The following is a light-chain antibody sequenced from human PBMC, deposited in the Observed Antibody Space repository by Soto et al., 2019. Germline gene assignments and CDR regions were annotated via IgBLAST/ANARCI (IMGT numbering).Light chain of an antibody. CDR1: SNDIGAHYY. CDR2: EVS. J-gene: IGLJ2*01. Sequence: QSALTQPASVSGSLGQSITISCTGTSNDIGAHYYVSWYQHHPGKAPKLIIFEVSNRPSGVSNRFSGSKSGNTASLTISGLQAEDEADYYCSSYTSSSTLNVVFGGGTKLTVL. CDR3: SSYTSSSTLNVV. V-gene: IGLV2-14*01.